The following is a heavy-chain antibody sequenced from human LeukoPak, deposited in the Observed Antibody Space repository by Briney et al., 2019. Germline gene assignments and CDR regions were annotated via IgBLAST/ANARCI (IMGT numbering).Heavy chain of an antibody. CDR1: GFNFNNFA. CDR2: MTGPADTT. CDR3: ARKYYYHSSGFYLDVLDF. J-gene: IGHJ3*01. D-gene: IGHD3-22*01. V-gene: IGHV3-23*01. Sequence: GGSLRLSCAASGFNFNNFAMSWVRQAPGKGLEWLSAMTGPADTTYYAESVKGRFTISRDNSKNTLYLEMNSLRAEDTAAYYCARKYYYHSSGFYLDVLDFWGQGTMVTVSS.